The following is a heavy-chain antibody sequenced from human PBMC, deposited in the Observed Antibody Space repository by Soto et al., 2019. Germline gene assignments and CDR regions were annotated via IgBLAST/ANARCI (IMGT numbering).Heavy chain of an antibody. CDR1: GFNLGDYA. CDR3: TRGDKDSGWYADY. V-gene: IGHV3-49*03. CDR2: ISSKAYGGTT. D-gene: IGHD6-19*01. Sequence: EVQLVESGGGLEQPGRSLRLSCTASGFNLGDYAMSWYRQAPVKGLEWVGFISSKAYGGTTEYAASVKGRFTISRDDPKSIAYLQMNSLKTEDTAVYYCTRGDKDSGWYADYWGQGTLVTVSS. J-gene: IGHJ4*02.